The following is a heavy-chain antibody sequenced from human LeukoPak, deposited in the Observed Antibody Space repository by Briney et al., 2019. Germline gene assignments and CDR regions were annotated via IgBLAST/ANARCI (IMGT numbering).Heavy chain of an antibody. D-gene: IGHD3-22*01. CDR1: GGSISSYY. CDR2: IYYSGST. J-gene: IGHJ3*02. Sequence: SETLSLTCTVSGGSISSYYWSWIRQPPGKGLEWIGYIYYSGSTNYNPSLKSQVTISVDTSKNQFSLKLSSVTAADTAVYYCARDRDSSGYYDAFDIWGQGTMVTVSS. CDR3: ARDRDSSGYYDAFDI. V-gene: IGHV4-59*01.